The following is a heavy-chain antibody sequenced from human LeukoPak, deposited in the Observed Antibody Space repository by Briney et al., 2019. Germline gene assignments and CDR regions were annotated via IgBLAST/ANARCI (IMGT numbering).Heavy chain of an antibody. Sequence: GGSLRLSCAASGFTFSSYAMSWVRQAPGKGLEWVSAISGSGGSTYYADSVKGRFTISRDNSKNTLYLQMNSLRAEDTAVYYCAKDLDYDSSGYYCYWGQGTLVTVSS. J-gene: IGHJ4*02. CDR1: GFTFSSYA. CDR2: ISGSGGST. V-gene: IGHV3-23*01. CDR3: AKDLDYDSSGYYCY. D-gene: IGHD3-22*01.